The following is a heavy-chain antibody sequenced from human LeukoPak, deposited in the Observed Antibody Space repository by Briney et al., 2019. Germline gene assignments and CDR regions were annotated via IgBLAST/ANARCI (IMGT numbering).Heavy chain of an antibody. J-gene: IGHJ4*02. V-gene: IGHV4-34*01. D-gene: IGHD3-9*01. Sequence: SETLSLTCAVYGGSFSGYYWSWIRQPPGKGLEWIGEINHSGSTNYNPSLKSRVTISVDTSKNQFSLKLSSVTAADTAVYYCARVPLRYFGLYFDYWGQGTLVTVSS. CDR1: GGSFSGYY. CDR3: ARVPLRYFGLYFDY. CDR2: INHSGST.